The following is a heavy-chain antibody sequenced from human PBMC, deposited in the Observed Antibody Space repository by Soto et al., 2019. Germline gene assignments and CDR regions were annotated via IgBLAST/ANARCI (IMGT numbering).Heavy chain of an antibody. J-gene: IGHJ3*02. D-gene: IGHD3-3*01. CDR1: GFTFSSYS. Sequence: GGSLRLSCAASGFTFSSYSMNWVRQAPGKGLEWVSYISSSSSTIYYADSVKGRFTISRDNAKNSLYLQMDSLRDEDTAVYYCARESITIFGVVICAFDIWGQGTMVTVSS. CDR2: ISSSSSTI. V-gene: IGHV3-48*02. CDR3: ARESITIFGVVICAFDI.